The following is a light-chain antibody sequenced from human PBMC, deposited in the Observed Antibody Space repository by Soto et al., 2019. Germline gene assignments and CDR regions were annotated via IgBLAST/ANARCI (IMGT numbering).Light chain of an antibody. J-gene: IGKJ4*01. Sequence: DIQMTQSPSTLSASVGDRVTITCRASQSVDIWLAWYQQKPGKAPKLLIHTASTLEDGVPSRFTGSGSGTDFTLTISSLQPDDVGTYYCHQYRDYPVTFGGGPKVEIK. CDR1: QSVDIW. CDR2: TAS. CDR3: HQYRDYPVT. V-gene: IGKV1-5*03.